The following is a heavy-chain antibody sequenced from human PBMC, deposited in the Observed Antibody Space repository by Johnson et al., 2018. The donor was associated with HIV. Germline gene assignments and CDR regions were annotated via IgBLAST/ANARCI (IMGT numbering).Heavy chain of an antibody. D-gene: IGHD3-10*01. CDR3: ARDRRYYGSGSYGGAFDI. Sequence: QVQLVESGGRLVQPGGSLRLSCAASGFTFSSYAMHWVRQAPGKGLEWVAVISYDGSNKYYADSVKGRFTISRDNSKNTLYLQMNSLRAEDTALYYCARDRRYYGSGSYGGAFDIWGQGTVVTVSS. J-gene: IGHJ3*02. CDR1: GFTFSSYA. CDR2: ISYDGSNK. V-gene: IGHV3-30-3*01.